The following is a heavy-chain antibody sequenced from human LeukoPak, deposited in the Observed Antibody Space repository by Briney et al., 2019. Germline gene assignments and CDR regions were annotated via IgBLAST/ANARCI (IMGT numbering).Heavy chain of an antibody. CDR2: IYSGGST. D-gene: IGHD2-2*01. Sequence: GGSLRLSCAASGFTVSSNYMSWVRQAPGKGLEWVSVIYSGGSTYYADSVKGRFTISRDNSKNTLYLQMNSLRAEDTAVYYCARANVVPAAIDFYFDYWGQGTLVTVSS. CDR3: ARANVVPAAIDFYFDY. V-gene: IGHV3-66*01. J-gene: IGHJ4*02. CDR1: GFTVSSNY.